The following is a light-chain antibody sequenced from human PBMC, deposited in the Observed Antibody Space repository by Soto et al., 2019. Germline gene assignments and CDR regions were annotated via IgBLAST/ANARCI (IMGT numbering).Light chain of an antibody. CDR2: GAS. Sequence: EIVLTKSPGTLSLSPGDRATLSCRASQSVSSSYLAWYQQKPGQAPRLLIYGASSRATGIPDRFSGSGSGTDFTLTISRLEPEDFAVYYCQQYGSSLITFGQGTLLEIK. J-gene: IGKJ5*01. CDR3: QQYGSSLIT. CDR1: QSVSSSY. V-gene: IGKV3-20*01.